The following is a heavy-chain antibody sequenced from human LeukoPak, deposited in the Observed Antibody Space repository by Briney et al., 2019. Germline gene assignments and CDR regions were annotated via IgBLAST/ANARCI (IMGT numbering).Heavy chain of an antibody. J-gene: IGHJ4*02. D-gene: IGHD6-19*01. CDR1: GFTFRSFG. V-gene: IGHV3-30*18. CDR3: AKRRVNRAGTSDY. Sequence: GSLRPSCAASGFTFRSFGPQWVRQAPGKGLEWVAVISYDGSNKYYADSVKGRFTISRDNSKNTLYLQMNSLRAEDTAVYYCAKRRVNRAGTSDYWGQGTLVTVSS. CDR2: ISYDGSNK.